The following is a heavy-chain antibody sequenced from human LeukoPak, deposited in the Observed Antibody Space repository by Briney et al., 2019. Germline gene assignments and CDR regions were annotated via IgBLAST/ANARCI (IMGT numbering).Heavy chain of an antibody. CDR1: GYTFTSYD. CDR2: MNPNSGNT. V-gene: IGHV1-8*01. Sequence: GASVKVSCKASGYTFTSYDINWVRQATGQGLEWMGWMNPNSGNTGYAQKFQGRVTMTRNTSISTAYMELSSLRSEDTAVYYCARAQRVAAPKQAKSYYFDYWGQGTLVTVSS. D-gene: IGHD6-13*01. J-gene: IGHJ4*02. CDR3: ARAQRVAAPKQAKSYYFDY.